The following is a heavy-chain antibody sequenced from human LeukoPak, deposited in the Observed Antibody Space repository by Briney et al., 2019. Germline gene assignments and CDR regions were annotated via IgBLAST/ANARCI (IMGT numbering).Heavy chain of an antibody. D-gene: IGHD2-21*02. J-gene: IGHJ4*02. V-gene: IGHV4-34*01. CDR2: INHSRST. CDR3: ARPEMGVVTAIRL. CDR1: GGSFSGYY. Sequence: SETLSLTCAVYGGSFSGYYWSWIRQPPGKGLEWIGEINHSRSTNYNPSLKSRVTISVDTSKNQFSLKLSSVTAADTAVYYCARPEMGVVTAIRLWGQGTLVTVSS.